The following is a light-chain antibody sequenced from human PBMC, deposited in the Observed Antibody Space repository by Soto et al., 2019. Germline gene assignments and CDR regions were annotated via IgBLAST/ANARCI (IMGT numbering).Light chain of an antibody. CDR1: QGISSY. CDR2: AAS. Sequence: IQMPQSASSLSASVGHIFTIACGASQGISSYLAWYQQKPGKAPKLLIYAASHLKSGVPSRFSGSGYGTDFTLTISSLQPEDVATYYCLQDYNYPWTFGQGTKVDIK. CDR3: LQDYNYPWT. J-gene: IGKJ1*01. V-gene: IGKV1-6*02.